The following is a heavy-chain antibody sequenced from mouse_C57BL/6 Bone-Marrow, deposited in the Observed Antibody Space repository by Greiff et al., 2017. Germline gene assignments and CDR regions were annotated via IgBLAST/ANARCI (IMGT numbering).Heavy chain of an antibody. V-gene: IGHV3-8*01. CDR2: ISYSGST. CDR1: GYSITSDY. D-gene: IGHD1-1*01. CDR3: ARCHYSVSSYWYFDV. Sequence: VQLKQSGPGLAKPSQTLSLTCSVTGYSITSDYWNWIRKFPGTKLEYMGYISYSGSTYYTPSLKNRISITRDTTKTQHYLLVNSLTTEDTATYYCARCHYSVSSYWYFDVWGTGTTVTVSS. J-gene: IGHJ1*03.